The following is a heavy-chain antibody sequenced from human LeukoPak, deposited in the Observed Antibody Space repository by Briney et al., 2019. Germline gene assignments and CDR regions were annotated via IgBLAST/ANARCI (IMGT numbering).Heavy chain of an antibody. CDR3: AKSWSGSSWDIFDY. V-gene: IGHV3-30*18. CDR2: ISYDGSNK. CDR1: GVTFRSYS. D-gene: IGHD6-13*01. Sequence: GGSLRLSCAASGVTFRSYSMNWVRHAPGKGLEWVAVISYDGSNKYYADSVKGRFTISRDNSKNTLYLQMNSLRAEDTAVYYCAKSWSGSSWDIFDYWGQGTLVTVSS. J-gene: IGHJ4*02.